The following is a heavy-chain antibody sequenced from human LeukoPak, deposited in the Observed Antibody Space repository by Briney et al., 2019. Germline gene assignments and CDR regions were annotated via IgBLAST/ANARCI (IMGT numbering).Heavy chain of an antibody. Sequence: SETLSLTCTVSGGSISSSSYYWGWIRQPPGKGLEWIGSIYYSGSTYYNPSLKSRVTISVDTSKNQFSLKLSSVTAADTAAYYCARSPDYVRGAFDIWGQGTMVTVSS. V-gene: IGHV4-39*07. J-gene: IGHJ3*02. CDR2: IYYSGST. D-gene: IGHD3-16*01. CDR1: GGSISSSSYY. CDR3: ARSPDYVRGAFDI.